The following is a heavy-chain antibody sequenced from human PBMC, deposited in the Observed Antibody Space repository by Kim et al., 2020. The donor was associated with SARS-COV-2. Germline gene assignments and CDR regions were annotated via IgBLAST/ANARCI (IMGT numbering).Heavy chain of an antibody. CDR2: IYPGDSDT. V-gene: IGHV5-51*07. Sequence: GESLKISCKSSGYNFGNYWIGWVHQRPGKGLEWMGFIYPGDSDTRYSPSFEGQVTISVDKSISTANLQGSRLKAPDTAVYYCARRFLATNGGASGTYKKRSWYFAVWGRGTLVTVSS. J-gene: IGHJ2*01. CDR1: GYNFGNYW. D-gene: IGHD3-10*01. CDR3: ARRFLATNGGASGTYKKRSWYFAV.